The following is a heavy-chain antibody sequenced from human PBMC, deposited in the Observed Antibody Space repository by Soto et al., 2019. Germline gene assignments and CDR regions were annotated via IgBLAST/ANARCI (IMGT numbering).Heavy chain of an antibody. J-gene: IGHJ6*02. D-gene: IGHD3-10*01. CDR2: ISYDGSNK. CDR3: AKDRIWFGEFQHYYYGMDV. V-gene: IGHV3-30*18. Sequence: HPGGSLRLSCAASGSTFSSYGMHWVRQAPGKGLEWVAVISYDGSNKYYADSVKGRFTISRDNSKNTLYLQMNSLRAEDTAVYYCAKDRIWFGEFQHYYYGMDVWGQGTTVTVSS. CDR1: GSTFSSYG.